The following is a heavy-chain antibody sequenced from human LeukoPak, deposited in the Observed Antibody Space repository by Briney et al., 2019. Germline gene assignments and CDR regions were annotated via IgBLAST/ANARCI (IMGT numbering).Heavy chain of an antibody. D-gene: IGHD5-12*01. CDR1: GDSISSGDYY. CDR3: ARDRDSGPQHAFGI. Sequence: PSQTLSLTCIVSGDSISSGDYYWSLIRQHPGKGLEWIGYINYSGNTYYNAFLRSRVTISVDTSKNQFSLKLTSVTAADTAVYYCARDRDSGPQHAFGIWGQGTMVTVSS. CDR2: INYSGNT. J-gene: IGHJ3*02. V-gene: IGHV4-31*03.